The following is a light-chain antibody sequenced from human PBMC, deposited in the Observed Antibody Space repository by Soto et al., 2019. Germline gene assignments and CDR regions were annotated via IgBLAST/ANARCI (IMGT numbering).Light chain of an antibody. CDR3: QQYKGYSGT. J-gene: IGKJ1*01. V-gene: IGKV1-5*03. CDR2: EAS. Sequence: DIQMTQSPSTLSASVGDRVTIICRASQSISNWLAWYQQKPGKAPKLLIYEASSLASGVPSRFSGSGSGTEFTLTISSLQPDDFATYYCQQYKGYSGTFDQGTKVEIK. CDR1: QSISNW.